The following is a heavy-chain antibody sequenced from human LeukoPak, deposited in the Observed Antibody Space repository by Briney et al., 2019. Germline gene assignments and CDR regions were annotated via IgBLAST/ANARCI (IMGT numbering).Heavy chain of an antibody. D-gene: IGHD1-26*01. CDR1: GFTFSSYA. CDR2: ISGSGGST. J-gene: IGHJ3*02. V-gene: IGHV3-23*01. Sequence: GGSLRLSCAASGFTFSSYAMSWIRQAPGKGLEWVSAISGSGGSTYYADSVKGRFTISRDNSKNTLYLQMNSLRAEDTAVYYCAKIYSGSYSRGAFDIWGQGTMVTVSS. CDR3: AKIYSGSYSRGAFDI.